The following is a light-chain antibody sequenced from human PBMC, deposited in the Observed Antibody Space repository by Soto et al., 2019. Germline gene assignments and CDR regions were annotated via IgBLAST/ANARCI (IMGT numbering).Light chain of an antibody. J-gene: IGKJ1*01. CDR3: QQYKKWPRT. CDR2: DAS. Sequence: ETVLTQSPGTLSLSPGDRATLSCRASQSVSSSYLAWYQQKPGQAPRLLIYDASTRATGIPARFSGSGSGTEFTLTISSLQSEDFAVYYCQQYKKWPRTFGHGTKVDIK. V-gene: IGKV3-15*01. CDR1: QSVSSSY.